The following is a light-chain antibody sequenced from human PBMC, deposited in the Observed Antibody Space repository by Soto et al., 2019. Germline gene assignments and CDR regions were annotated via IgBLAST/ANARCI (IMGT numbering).Light chain of an antibody. J-gene: IGKJ1*01. V-gene: IGKV1-39*01. CDR3: QQSYTTPRT. CDR2: DAS. Sequence: DIQMTQSPSTLSASVGDRVSITFRASQSISGWLAWYQQKPGKAPKLLIYDASNLQSGVPSRFRGSGSETDFTLTITSLQPEDFATYYCQQSYTTPRTFGQGTKVDIK. CDR1: QSISGW.